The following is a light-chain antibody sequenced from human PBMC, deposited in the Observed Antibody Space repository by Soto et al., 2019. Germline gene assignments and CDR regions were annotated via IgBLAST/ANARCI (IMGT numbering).Light chain of an antibody. V-gene: IGKV1-39*01. J-gene: IGKJ1*01. Sequence: DIQMTHSPSSLSASLGDRVTITCRASQSISSYLNWYQQKPGKAPKLLIYAASSLQSGVPSRFSGGGSGAEYTLTISSLQSEDFAVHYCQQYDKWPRTFGQGTKVDIK. CDR3: QQYDKWPRT. CDR1: QSISSY. CDR2: AAS.